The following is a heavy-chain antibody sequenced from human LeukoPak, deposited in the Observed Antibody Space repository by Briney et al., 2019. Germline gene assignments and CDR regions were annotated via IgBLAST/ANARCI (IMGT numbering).Heavy chain of an antibody. Sequence: SETLSLTCTVSGGSISSGGYYWSWIRLHPGKGLEWIGYIYYSGSTYYNPSLKSRVTISVDTSKNQFSLKLSSVTAADTAVYYCARVDEMATIYWGQGTLVTVSS. V-gene: IGHV4-31*03. CDR2: IYYSGST. D-gene: IGHD5-24*01. J-gene: IGHJ4*02. CDR3: ARVDEMATIY. CDR1: GGSISSGGYY.